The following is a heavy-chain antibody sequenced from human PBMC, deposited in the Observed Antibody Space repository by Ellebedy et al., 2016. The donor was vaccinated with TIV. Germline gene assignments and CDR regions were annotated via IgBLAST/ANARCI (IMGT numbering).Heavy chain of an antibody. V-gene: IGHV3-48*01. CDR3: ARDDWDCRTTTCSDS. Sequence: SVRGRLTISRDNAKNSLYLQMNSLRAEDTAMYYCARDDWDCRTTTCSDSWGQGTLVTVSS. J-gene: IGHJ4*02. D-gene: IGHD2-2*01.